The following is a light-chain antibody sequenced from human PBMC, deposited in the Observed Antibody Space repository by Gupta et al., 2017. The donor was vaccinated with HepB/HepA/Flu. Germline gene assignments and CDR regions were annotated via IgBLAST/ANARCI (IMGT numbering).Light chain of an antibody. CDR2: KAS. CDR1: QSISSW. V-gene: IGKV1-5*03. CDR3: QQYNSYSLT. Sequence: DIQMTQSPSTLSASGGERVTITCRASQSISSWLAWYQQKPGKAPKLLISKASSLESGVPSSFSGSGSGTESTLTISSLQAYDFATYYCQQYNSYSLTFGQGTKVEIK. J-gene: IGKJ1*01.